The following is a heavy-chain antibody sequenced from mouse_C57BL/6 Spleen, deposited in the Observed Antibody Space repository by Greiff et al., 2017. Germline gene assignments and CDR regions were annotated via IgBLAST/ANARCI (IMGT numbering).Heavy chain of an antibody. CDR1: GYTFTSYW. J-gene: IGHJ3*01. V-gene: IGHV1-64*01. Sequence: QVQLQQSGAELVKPGASVKLSCKASGYTFTSYWMHWVKQRPGQGLEWIGMIHPNSGSTNYNEKFKSKATLTVDKSSSTAYMQLSSLTSEDSAVXYCARSETAQAPWFAYWGQGTLVTVSA. CDR3: ARSETAQAPWFAY. D-gene: IGHD3-2*02. CDR2: IHPNSGST.